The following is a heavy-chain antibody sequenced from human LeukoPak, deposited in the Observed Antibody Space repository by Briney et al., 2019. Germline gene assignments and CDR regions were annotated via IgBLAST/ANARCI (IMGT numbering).Heavy chain of an antibody. CDR2: ISGSGGST. CDR3: AKTSVATTSLLIDY. D-gene: IGHD1-26*01. CDR1: GFTFSSYA. V-gene: IGHV3-23*01. Sequence: PGGSLRLSCAASGFTFSSYAMSWVRQAPGKGLEWVSAISGSGGSTYYADSVKGRSTISRDNSKNTLYLQMNSLRAEDTAVYYCAKTSVATTSLLIDYWGQGTLVTVSS. J-gene: IGHJ4*02.